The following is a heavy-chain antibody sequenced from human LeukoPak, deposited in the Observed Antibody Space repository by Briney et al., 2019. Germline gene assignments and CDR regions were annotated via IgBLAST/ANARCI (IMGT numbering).Heavy chain of an antibody. V-gene: IGHV3-23*01. CDR1: GFTFSSYA. CDR2: IRGSGGST. Sequence: QAGGSLRLSCAGSGFTFSSYAMSWVRQAPGKGLEWVSGIRGSGGSTYYADSVKGRFTISRDNSKNTLYLRMNSLRAEDTAVYYCAKESGSGSQDFDYWGQGTLVTVSS. D-gene: IGHD3-10*01. CDR3: AKESGSGSQDFDY. J-gene: IGHJ4*02.